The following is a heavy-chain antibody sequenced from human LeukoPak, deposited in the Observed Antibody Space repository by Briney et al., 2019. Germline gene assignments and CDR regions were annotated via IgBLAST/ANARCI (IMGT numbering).Heavy chain of an antibody. J-gene: IGHJ4*02. CDR2: ISSSSSTI. CDR3: ARGGRSTYFDWSPDY. Sequence: GGSLRLSCAASGFTFSSYSMTWVRQAPGKGLEWVSYISSSSSTIYYADSVKGRFTISRDNARNSLYLQMNSLRAEDTAMYYCARGGRSTYFDWSPDYWGQGTLVTVSS. V-gene: IGHV3-48*04. D-gene: IGHD3-9*01. CDR1: GFTFSSYS.